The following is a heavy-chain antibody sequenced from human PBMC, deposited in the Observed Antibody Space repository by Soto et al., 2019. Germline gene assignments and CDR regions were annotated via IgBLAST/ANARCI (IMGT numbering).Heavy chain of an antibody. CDR1: GYTFTSYG. J-gene: IGHJ4*02. D-gene: IGHD6-13*01. Sequence: QVQLVQSGAEVKKPGASVKVSCKASGYTFTSYGISWVRQAPGQGLEWMGWISAYNGNTNYAQKLPGRXTXTXXTSTSTAYMELRSLRSDDTPVYYCASDLAAGTCDYWGQGTLVTVSS. V-gene: IGHV1-18*01. CDR3: ASDLAAGTCDY. CDR2: ISAYNGNT.